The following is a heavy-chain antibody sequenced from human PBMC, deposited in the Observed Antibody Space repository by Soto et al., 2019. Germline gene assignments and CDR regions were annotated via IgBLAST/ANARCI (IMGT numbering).Heavy chain of an antibody. Sequence: QVQLVESGGGVVQPGRSLRLSCAASGFTFSSYAMHWVRQAPGKGLEWVAVISYDGSNKYYADSVKGRFTISRDNSENTLYLQMNSLRAEDTAVYYCARAGIVVVPAALPYGMDVWGQGTTVTVSS. CDR1: GFTFSSYA. CDR3: ARAGIVVVPAALPYGMDV. D-gene: IGHD2-2*01. CDR2: ISYDGSNK. V-gene: IGHV3-30-3*01. J-gene: IGHJ6*02.